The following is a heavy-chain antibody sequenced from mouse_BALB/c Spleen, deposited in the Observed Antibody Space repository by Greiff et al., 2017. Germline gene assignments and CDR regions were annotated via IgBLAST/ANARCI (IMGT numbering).Heavy chain of an antibody. CDR3: ARDYYGSSYDY. J-gene: IGHJ2*01. CDR1: GYTFTSYW. CDR2: INPSNGRT. D-gene: IGHD1-1*01. V-gene: IGHV1S81*02. Sequence: QVQLQQSGAELVKPGASVKLSCKASGYTFTSYWMHWVKQRPGQGLEWIGEINPSNGRTNYNEKFKSKATLTVDKSSSTAYMQLSSLTSEDSAVYYCARDYYGSSYDYWGQGTTLTVSS.